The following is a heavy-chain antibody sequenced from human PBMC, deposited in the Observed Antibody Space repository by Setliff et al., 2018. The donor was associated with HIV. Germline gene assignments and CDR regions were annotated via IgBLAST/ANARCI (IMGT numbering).Heavy chain of an antibody. CDR2: IYWDGDK. V-gene: IGHV2-5*02. CDR3: THTGSDSDFSGWYMDY. J-gene: IGHJ4*02. D-gene: IGHD6-19*01. Sequence: SGPTLVNPTQPLTLTCDFSGFSLATDGVAVGWIRQPPGKGPEWLALIYWDGDKRYNPSLKDRLTITKATSNNHVVLMMSNMDPADTATYYCTHTGSDSDFSGWYMDYWGQGMLVTVSS. CDR1: GFSLATDGVA.